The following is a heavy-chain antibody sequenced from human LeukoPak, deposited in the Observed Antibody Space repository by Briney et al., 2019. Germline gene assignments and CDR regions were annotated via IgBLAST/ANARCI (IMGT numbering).Heavy chain of an antibody. Sequence: GASLQISCQGSGFSFTSYWIGWVRPVPEKGLEWMGIIYPGDSDPRYSPSFQGQVTISADKSISTAYLQWSSLKASDAAMYYWARHVTAFWSGSNYYYYYYYMDVGGKGTTVTVPS. CDR1: GFSFTSYW. D-gene: IGHD3-3*01. J-gene: IGHJ6*03. V-gene: IGHV5-51*01. CDR2: IYPGDSDP. CDR3: ARHVTAFWSGSNYYYYYYYMDV.